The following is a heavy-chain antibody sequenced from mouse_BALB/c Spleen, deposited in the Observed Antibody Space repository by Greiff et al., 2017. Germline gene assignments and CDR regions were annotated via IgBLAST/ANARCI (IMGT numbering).Heavy chain of an antibody. D-gene: IGHD1-2*01. CDR1: GFTFSDYY. Sequence: EVMLVESGGGLVKPGGSLKLSCAASGFTFSDYYMYWVRQTPEKRLEWVATISDGGSYTYYPDSVKGRFTISRDNAKNNLYLQMSSLKSEDTAMYYCARDKTATTMDYWGQGTSVTVSS. J-gene: IGHJ4*01. V-gene: IGHV5-4*02. CDR2: ISDGGSYT. CDR3: ARDKTATTMDY.